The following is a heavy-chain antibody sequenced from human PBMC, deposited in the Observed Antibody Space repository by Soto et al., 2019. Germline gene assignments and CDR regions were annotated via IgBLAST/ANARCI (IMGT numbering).Heavy chain of an antibody. V-gene: IGHV3-30*18. CDR2: ISYNGRNK. J-gene: IGHJ4*02. CDR1: GFTFSNYD. D-gene: IGHD4-17*01. CDR3: AKDMKWGGMTTIHYFDS. Sequence: PGGSLRLSCAASGFTFSNYDMHWVRQAPGKGLEWVAIISYNGRNKYHSDSVKGRFTISRDNSKNTLYLQMNSLRAEDTAVYYCAKDMKWGGMTTIHYFDSWGQGTLVTVSS.